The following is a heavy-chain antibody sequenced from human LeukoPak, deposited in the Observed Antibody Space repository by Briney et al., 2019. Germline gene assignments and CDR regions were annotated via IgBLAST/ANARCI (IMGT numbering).Heavy chain of an antibody. J-gene: IGHJ6*02. Sequence: ASVKVSCKASGYTFTSYAMHWDRQAPGQRLELMGWINAGNGNTKYSQTFQGRVTITGDTSASTAYMELSSLRSEDTAVYYCARFKASFDYQLLDVWGQGTTVTVSS. D-gene: IGHD3-9*01. CDR2: INAGNGNT. V-gene: IGHV1-3*01. CDR3: ARFKASFDYQLLDV. CDR1: GYTFTSYA.